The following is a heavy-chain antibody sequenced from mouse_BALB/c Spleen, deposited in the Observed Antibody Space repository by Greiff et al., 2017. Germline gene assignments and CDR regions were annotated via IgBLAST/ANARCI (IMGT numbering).Heavy chain of an antibody. J-gene: IGHJ3*01. CDR2: IRNKANGYTT. CDR1: GFTFTDYY. CDR3: ARDMGYYGSSYRFAY. Sequence: EVKLMESGGGLVQPGGSLRLSCATSGFTFTDYYMSWVRQPPGKALEWLGFIRNKANGYTTEYSASVKGRFTISRDNSQSILYLQMNTLRAEDSATYYCARDMGYYGSSYRFAYWGQGTLVTVSA. V-gene: IGHV7-3*02. D-gene: IGHD1-1*01.